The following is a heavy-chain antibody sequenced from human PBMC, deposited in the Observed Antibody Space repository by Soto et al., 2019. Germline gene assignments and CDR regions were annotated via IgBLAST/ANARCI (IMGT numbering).Heavy chain of an antibody. Sequence: GGSLRLSCAASGFTFSSYSMNWVRQAPGKGLEWVSSISSSSSYIYYADSVKGRFTISRDNAKNSLYLQMNSLRAEDTAVYYCASNVEEEYYYYMDVWGKGTTVTVSS. CDR2: ISSSSSYI. CDR3: ASNVEEEYYYYMDV. V-gene: IGHV3-21*01. CDR1: GFTFSSYS. D-gene: IGHD2-15*01. J-gene: IGHJ6*03.